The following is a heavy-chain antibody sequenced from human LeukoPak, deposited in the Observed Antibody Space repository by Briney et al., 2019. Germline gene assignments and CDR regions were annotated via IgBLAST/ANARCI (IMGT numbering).Heavy chain of an antibody. V-gene: IGHV1-69*13. CDR1: GGTFANYA. CDR3: AKGHDDFRQFDY. J-gene: IGHJ4*02. Sequence: SVKVSCTASGGTFANYAISWVRKAPGQGLEWMGGIIPIFGTGDSAQKFQGRLTITADESTRTTYMVLSSLRSEDTAVYYCAKGHDDFRQFDYWGQGTLVTVSS. CDR2: IIPIFGTG. D-gene: IGHD3-3*01.